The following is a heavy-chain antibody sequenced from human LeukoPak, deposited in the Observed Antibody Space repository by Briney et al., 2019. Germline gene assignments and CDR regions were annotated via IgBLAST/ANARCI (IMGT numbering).Heavy chain of an antibody. Sequence: HPGGSLRLSCAASGFTFSSYAMHWVRQAPGKGLEWVAVISYDGSNKYYADSVKGRFTISGDNSKNTLYLQMNSLRAEDTAVYYCARVPLVRDSSATLDYWGQGTLVTVSS. CDR3: ARVPLVRDSSATLDY. CDR1: GFTFSSYA. V-gene: IGHV3-30*04. D-gene: IGHD3-22*01. J-gene: IGHJ4*02. CDR2: ISYDGSNK.